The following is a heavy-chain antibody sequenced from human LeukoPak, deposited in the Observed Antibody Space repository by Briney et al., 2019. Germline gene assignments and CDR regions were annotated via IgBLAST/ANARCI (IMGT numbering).Heavy chain of an antibody. CDR3: VGGVGWLSDY. Sequence: GGSLRLSCAASGFILSSYWMNWVRQAPGKGPEWVANIEKDGSEKNCVDSVKGRFTISRDNAKNLVYLQMNSLRAEDTAVYYCVGGVGWLSDYWGQGTLVTVSS. CDR2: IEKDGSEK. V-gene: IGHV3-7*04. D-gene: IGHD6-19*01. CDR1: GFILSSYW. J-gene: IGHJ4*02.